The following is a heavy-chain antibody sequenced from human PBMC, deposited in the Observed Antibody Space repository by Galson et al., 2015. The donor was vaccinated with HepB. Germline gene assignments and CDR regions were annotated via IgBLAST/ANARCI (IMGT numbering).Heavy chain of an antibody. D-gene: IGHD3-10*01. V-gene: IGHV1-69*06. CDR2: IIPIFGTA. CDR3: ARVHTCYYGSGSSELGYYYGMDV. CDR1: GGTFSSYA. Sequence: SVKVSCKASGGTFSSYAISWVRQAPGQGLEWMGGIIPIFGTANYAQKFQGRVTITADKSTSTAYMELSSLRSEDTAVYYCARVHTCYYGSGSSELGYYYGMDVWGQGTTVTVSS. J-gene: IGHJ6*02.